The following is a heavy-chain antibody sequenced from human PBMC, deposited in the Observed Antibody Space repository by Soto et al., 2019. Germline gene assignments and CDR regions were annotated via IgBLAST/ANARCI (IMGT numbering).Heavy chain of an antibody. CDR2: ISAYNGNT. Sequence: SVKVSCKASGYTFTSYGISWVRQAPGQGLEWMGWISAYNGNTNYAQKLQGRVTMTTDTSTSTAYMELRSLRSDDTAVYYCARPGAVGIAVAGTVNWFDPWGQGTLVTVSS. CDR1: GYTFTSYG. V-gene: IGHV1-18*04. D-gene: IGHD6-19*01. CDR3: ARPGAVGIAVAGTVNWFDP. J-gene: IGHJ5*02.